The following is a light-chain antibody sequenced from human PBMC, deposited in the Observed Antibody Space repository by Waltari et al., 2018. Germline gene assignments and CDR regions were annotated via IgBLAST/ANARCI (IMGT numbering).Light chain of an antibody. J-gene: IGKJ1*01. Sequence: DIVLTQPPGTLSLSPGDRAPLPCRASRSVSYNYLAWYQQKPGQAPRLLIYAASSRATGIPDRFSGSGSGTDFTLTITRVEPEDFAVYYCQQYGSSPWTFGQGTKVDIK. CDR3: QQYGSSPWT. CDR2: AAS. CDR1: RSVSYNY. V-gene: IGKV3-20*01.